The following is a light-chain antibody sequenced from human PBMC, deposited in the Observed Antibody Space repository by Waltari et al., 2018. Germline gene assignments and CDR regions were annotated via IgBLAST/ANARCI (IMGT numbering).Light chain of an antibody. V-gene: IGKV3-20*01. Sequence: IVLTQSPGTLSLSPGERATLSCRASQSVNRGYFAWYQQKPGQAPRLLIYSTSTRATGIPDRFSGSGSGTDFTLTISRLEPEDFAVYYCQQHVTSPLTFGAGTKVEIK. CDR2: STS. CDR3: QQHVTSPLT. CDR1: QSVNRGY. J-gene: IGKJ4*01.